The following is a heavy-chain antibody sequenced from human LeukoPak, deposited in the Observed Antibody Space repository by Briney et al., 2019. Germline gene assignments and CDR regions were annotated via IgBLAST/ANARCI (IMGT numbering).Heavy chain of an antibody. CDR3: AGSDEYSSSSRYYGVDI. V-gene: IGHV1-69*13. CDR2: IIPIFGTA. J-gene: IGHJ6*02. CDR1: GGTFSSYG. D-gene: IGHD6-6*01. Sequence: SVKVSCKASGGTFSSYGISWVRQAPGQGLEWMGGIIPIFGTANYAQKFQGRVTITADEFTSTAYMELSSLRSEDTAVYYCAGSDEYSSSSRYYGVDIWGQGTTVTVSS.